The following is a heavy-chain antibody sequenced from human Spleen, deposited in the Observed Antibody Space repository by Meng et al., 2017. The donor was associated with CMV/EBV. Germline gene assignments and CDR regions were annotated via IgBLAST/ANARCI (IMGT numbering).Heavy chain of an antibody. J-gene: IGHJ4*02. D-gene: IGHD6-13*01. CDR1: GFTFSSYA. CDR3: AKDGGAAAVFFDY. V-gene: IGHV3-30-3*01. Sequence: VQRVGAGGGVVQPGRSLRLSCAASGFTFSSYAMHWVRQAPGKGLEWVAVISYDGSNKYYADSVKGRFTISRDNSKNTLYLQMNSLRAEDTAVYYCAKDGGAAAVFFDYWGQGTLVTVSS. CDR2: ISYDGSNK.